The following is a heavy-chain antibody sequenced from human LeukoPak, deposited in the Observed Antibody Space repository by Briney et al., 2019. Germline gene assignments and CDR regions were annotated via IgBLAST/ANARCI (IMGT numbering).Heavy chain of an antibody. CDR3: AEHHSIAVAGHVQYYFDY. D-gene: IGHD6-19*01. CDR1: GDSVSSNSAA. V-gene: IGHV6-1*01. Sequence: SQTLSLTCAISGDSVSSNSAAWNWIRQSPSRGLEWLGRTCYRSKWYNDYAVSVKSRITINPDTSKNQFSLQLNSVTPEDTAVYYCAEHHSIAVAGHVQYYFDYWGQGTLVTVSS. CDR2: TCYRSKWYN. J-gene: IGHJ4*02.